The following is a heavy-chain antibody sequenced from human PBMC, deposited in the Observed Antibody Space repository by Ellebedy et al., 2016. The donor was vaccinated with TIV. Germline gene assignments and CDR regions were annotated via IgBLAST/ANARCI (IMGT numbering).Heavy chain of an antibody. CDR3: AEGRSGWYYFDY. V-gene: IGHV4-59*12. Sequence: SETLSLTCTVSGGSLSTYYWSWVRQPPGKGLEWIGYIYDTGSTSYSPSLRSRVSISIDTSKNQFSLRLTSVTAADTAVYYCAEGRSGWYYFDYWGQGTLVTVSS. D-gene: IGHD6-19*01. CDR2: IYDTGST. CDR1: GGSLSTYY. J-gene: IGHJ4*02.